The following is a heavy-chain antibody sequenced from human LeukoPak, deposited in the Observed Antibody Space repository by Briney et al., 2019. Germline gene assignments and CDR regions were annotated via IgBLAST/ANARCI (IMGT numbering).Heavy chain of an antibody. J-gene: IGHJ6*02. V-gene: IGHV3-15*07. CDR3: TTGLRFLEWLSIDSSGMDV. D-gene: IGHD3-3*01. CDR1: GFTFSNAW. CDR2: IKSKTDGGTT. Sequence: GGSLRLSCAASGFTFSNAWMNWVRQAPGKGLEWVGRIKSKTDGGTTDYAAPVKGRFTISRGDSKNTLYLQMNSLKTEDTAVYYCTTGLRFLEWLSIDSSGMDVWGQGTTVTVSS.